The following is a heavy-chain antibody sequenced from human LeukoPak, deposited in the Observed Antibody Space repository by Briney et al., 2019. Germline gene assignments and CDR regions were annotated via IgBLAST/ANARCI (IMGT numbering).Heavy chain of an antibody. CDR3: ARGNMWDYRRYYYYMDV. V-gene: IGHV4-39*07. D-gene: IGHD4-11*01. CDR1: GNSISSSSYY. J-gene: IGHJ6*03. Sequence: KPSETLSLTCTVSGNSISSSSYYWSWIRQPPGKGLEWIGEINHSGSTNYNPSLKSRVTISVDTSKNQFSLKLNSVTAADTAIYYCARGNMWDYRRYYYYMDVWGKGTTVTVSS. CDR2: INHSGST.